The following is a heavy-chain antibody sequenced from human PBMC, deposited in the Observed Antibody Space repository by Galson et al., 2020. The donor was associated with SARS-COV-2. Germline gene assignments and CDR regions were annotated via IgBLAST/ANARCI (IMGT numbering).Heavy chain of an antibody. CDR2: IIPIFGTA. D-gene: IGHD3-3*01. V-gene: IGHV1-69*13. Sequence: SVKVSCKASGGTFSSYAISWVRQAPGQGLEWMGGIIPIFGTANYAQKFQGRVTITADESTSTAYMELSSLRSEDTAVYYWARGDFWSGMGLGDYYYYYMDVWGKGTTVTVSS. J-gene: IGHJ6*03. CDR1: GGTFSSYA. CDR3: ARGDFWSGMGLGDYYYYYMDV.